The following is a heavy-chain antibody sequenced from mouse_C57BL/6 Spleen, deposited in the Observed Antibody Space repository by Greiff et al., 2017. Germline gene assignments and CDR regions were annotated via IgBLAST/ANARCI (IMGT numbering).Heavy chain of an antibody. Sequence: DVQLQESGPGLVKPSQSLSLTCSVTGYSITSGYYWNWIRQFPGNKLEWMGYISYDGSNNYNPSLKNRISITRDTSKNQFFLKLNSVTTEDTATYYCARGGSGSSYPWYFDVWGTGTTVTVAS. D-gene: IGHD1-1*01. V-gene: IGHV3-6*01. CDR3: ARGGSGSSYPWYFDV. J-gene: IGHJ1*03. CDR2: ISYDGSN. CDR1: GYSITSGYY.